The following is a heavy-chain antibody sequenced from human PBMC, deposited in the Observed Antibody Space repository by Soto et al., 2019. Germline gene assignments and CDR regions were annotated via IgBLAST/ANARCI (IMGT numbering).Heavy chain of an antibody. Sequence: VGSLRLSCAASGFTFSNYAMSWVRQAPGKGLEWLSAISASGGSTYYADSVKGRFTISRDNSKDTLYLQMYSLRAEDTAVYYCAKRNSSGFDYWGQGTLVTVSS. J-gene: IGHJ4*02. CDR2: ISASGGST. D-gene: IGHD6-19*01. CDR3: AKRNSSGFDY. CDR1: GFTFSNYA. V-gene: IGHV3-23*01.